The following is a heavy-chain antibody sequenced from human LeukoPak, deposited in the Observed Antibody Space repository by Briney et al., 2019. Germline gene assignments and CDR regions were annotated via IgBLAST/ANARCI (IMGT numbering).Heavy chain of an antibody. V-gene: IGHV1-69*04. Sequence: ASVKVSCKASGGTFSSYAISWVRQAPGQGLEWMGRIIPILGIANYAQKFQGRVTITADKSTSTAYMELSSLRSEDTAVYYCARAPTAAGQYFDYWGQGTLVTVSS. J-gene: IGHJ4*02. CDR2: IIPILGIA. D-gene: IGHD6-13*01. CDR3: ARAPTAAGQYFDY. CDR1: GGTFSSYA.